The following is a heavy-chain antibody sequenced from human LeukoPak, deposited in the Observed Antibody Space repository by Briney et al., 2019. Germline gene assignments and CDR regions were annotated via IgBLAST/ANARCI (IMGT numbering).Heavy chain of an antibody. D-gene: IGHD6-13*01. CDR2: INPNSGGT. Sequence: ASVKVSCKASGYTFTGYYMHWVRQAPGQGLEWMGWINPNSGGTNYAQKFQGWVTMTRDTSISTAYMELSRLRSDDTAVYYCARGDSSWYGDYGRDVWGKGTRVPVS. V-gene: IGHV1-2*04. J-gene: IGHJ6*04. CDR3: ARGDSSWYGDYGRDV. CDR1: GYTFTGYY.